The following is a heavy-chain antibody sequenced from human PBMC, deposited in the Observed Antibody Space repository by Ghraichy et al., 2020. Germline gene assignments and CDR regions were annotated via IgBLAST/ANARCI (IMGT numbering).Heavy chain of an antibody. J-gene: IGHJ4*02. D-gene: IGHD3-22*01. CDR1: GFTVSSNY. Sequence: SLRLSCAGSGFTVSSNYMSWVRQAPGKGLECVLVIYSDGRTYYADSVKGRFTISRDTSKNTLYLQMESLKDEDTGVYFCVRGPAGVLVQWGQGSPVTVSS. CDR2: IYSDGRT. CDR3: VRGPAGVLVQ. V-gene: IGHV3-53*01.